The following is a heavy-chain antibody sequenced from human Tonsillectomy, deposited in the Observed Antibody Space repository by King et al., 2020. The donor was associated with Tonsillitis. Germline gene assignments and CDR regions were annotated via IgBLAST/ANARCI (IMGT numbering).Heavy chain of an antibody. Sequence: QLQESGPGVVKPSETLSLTCTVSGGSISSSDHYWAWIRQPPGKGLEWIGYMYYSGTIFYNPSLKSRITISGGTSENRFALKLRSGTAAATAVYFCARYVSGTFDYWGQGALVTVSS. D-gene: IGHD1-26*01. J-gene: IGHJ4*02. CDR3: ARYVSGTFDY. V-gene: IGHV4-39*01. CDR1: GGSISSSDHY. CDR2: MYYSGTI.